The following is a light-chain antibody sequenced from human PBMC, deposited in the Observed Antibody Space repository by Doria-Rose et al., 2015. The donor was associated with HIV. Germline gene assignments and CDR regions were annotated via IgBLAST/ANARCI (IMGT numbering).Light chain of an antibody. CDR2: WAS. J-gene: IGKJ3*01. CDR3: QQYYDTPS. CDR1: QSLLYTSKNY. Sequence: TQSPESLGISLGERATLNCKSNQSLLYTSKNYLAWYQQKPGQPPKLLIYWASTRQSGVPARFSGSGSGTDSTLTISSLEAEDVAVYYCQQYYDTPSFGPGTTVDIK. V-gene: IGKV4-1*01.